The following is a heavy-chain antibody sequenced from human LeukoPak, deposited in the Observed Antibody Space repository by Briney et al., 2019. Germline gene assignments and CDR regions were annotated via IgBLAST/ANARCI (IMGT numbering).Heavy chain of an antibody. CDR2: INSDGRST. J-gene: IGHJ3*02. V-gene: IGHV3-74*01. D-gene: IGHD3-22*01. CDR3: ARDSHYYDSSGYYSLDAFDI. CDR1: GFTFSSYW. Sequence: PGGSLRLSCAASGFTFSSYWMHGVRQAPGKGLFWVSRINSDGRSTNYADSVKGRFTISRDNAKNTLYLQMNSLRAEDTAVYYCARDSHYYDSSGYYSLDAFDIWGQGTMVTVSS.